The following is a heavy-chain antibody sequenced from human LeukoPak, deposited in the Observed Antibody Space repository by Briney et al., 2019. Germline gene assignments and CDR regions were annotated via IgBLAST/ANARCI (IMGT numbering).Heavy chain of an antibody. CDR3: ARLEEDLTLGVAGYWFVP. J-gene: IGHJ5*02. D-gene: IGHD3-16*01. CDR1: GYSFTTHW. CDR2: IYPDDSNT. V-gene: IGHV5-51*01. Sequence: GESLKISCKGSGYSFTTHWIGWVRQMPGKGLEWMGIIYPDDSNTRYSPSFQGQVTLSADKSTNTAYLQWSSLRASDTAMYYCARLEEDLTLGVAGYWFVPWGQGTLVTVSS.